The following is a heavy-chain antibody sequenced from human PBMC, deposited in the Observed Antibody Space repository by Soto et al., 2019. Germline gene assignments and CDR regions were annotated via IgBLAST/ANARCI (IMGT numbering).Heavy chain of an antibody. CDR2: IYDSVNT. CDR1: GDSLSSGGHY. J-gene: IGHJ4*02. CDR3: ARVDHRGYFAILTDY. V-gene: IGHV4-31*03. D-gene: IGHD3-9*01. Sequence: SETLSLTCTVSGDSLSSGGHYWSWIRQHPGKGLEWIGHIYDSVNTYYSPSLRSRVTIPADMSKNQFSLNLRSVTAADTAVYYCARVDHRGYFAILTDYWGQGALVTVSS.